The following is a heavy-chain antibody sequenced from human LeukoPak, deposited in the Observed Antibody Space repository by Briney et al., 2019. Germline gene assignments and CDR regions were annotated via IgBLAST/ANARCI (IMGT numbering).Heavy chain of an antibody. Sequence: QPGGSLRLSCAASGFTFSRYWMTWVRQAPGKGLEWVANIKQDASERYYVDSVKGRFTISRDNAKNSLYLQMNSLRAEDTAVYYFATPTAGTWHFDYWGQGTLVTVSS. CDR2: IKQDASER. D-gene: IGHD1-1*01. J-gene: IGHJ4*02. CDR3: ATPTAGTWHFDY. V-gene: IGHV3-7*01. CDR1: GFTFSRYW.